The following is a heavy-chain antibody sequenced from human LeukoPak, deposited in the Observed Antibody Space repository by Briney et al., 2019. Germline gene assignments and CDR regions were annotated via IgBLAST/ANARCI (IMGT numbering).Heavy chain of an antibody. CDR1: GFTFDDYD. J-gene: IGHJ4*02. CDR2: IIWNSGSI. V-gene: IGHV3-9*01. Sequence: PGGSVSLSCAASGFTFDDYDMHWVRRAPGKGLEWVSGIIWNSGSIGYADSVKGRFTISRDNAKNSLYLQMNSMRAEDTALYYCAKASHNADSSGWSFDYWGQGTLVTVSS. D-gene: IGHD6-19*01. CDR3: AKASHNADSSGWSFDY.